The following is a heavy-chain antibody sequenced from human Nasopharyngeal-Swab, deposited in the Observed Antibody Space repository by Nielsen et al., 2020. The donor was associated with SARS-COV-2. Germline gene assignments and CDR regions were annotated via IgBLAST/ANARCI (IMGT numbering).Heavy chain of an antibody. CDR3: VRDGYTTGRNDAFDI. V-gene: IGHV3-48*01. Sequence: GESLKISCAASGFSFSTYAMSWVRQAPGKGLEWVSYINGDSSAKYYVDSVKGRFTISRDNAKNSLYLQMNSPRVEDTAVYYCVRDGYTTGRNDAFDIWGQGTMVTVSS. CDR1: GFSFSTYA. D-gene: IGHD1-1*01. J-gene: IGHJ3*02. CDR2: INGDSSAK.